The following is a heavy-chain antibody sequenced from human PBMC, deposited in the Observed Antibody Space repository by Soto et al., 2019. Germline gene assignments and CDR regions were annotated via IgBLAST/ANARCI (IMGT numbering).Heavy chain of an antibody. V-gene: IGHV4-39*01. J-gene: IGHJ6*02. D-gene: IGHD3-10*01. CDR2: IYYSGST. CDR1: GGSISSGGYS. CDR3: GRVTMVRGPKYYYGMDV. Sequence: NPSETLSLTCAVSGGSISSGGYSWGWIRQPPGKGLEWIGSIYYSGSTYYNPSLKSRVTISVDTSKNQFSLKLSSVTAADTAVYYCGRVTMVRGPKYYYGMDVWGQGTTVTVSS.